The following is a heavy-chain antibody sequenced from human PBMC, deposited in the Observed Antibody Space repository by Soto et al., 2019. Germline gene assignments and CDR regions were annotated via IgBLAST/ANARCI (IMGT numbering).Heavy chain of an antibody. D-gene: IGHD6-19*01. V-gene: IGHV1-2*02. Sequence: ASVKVSCKXSGYTFTGYYMHWVRQAPGQGLEWMGWINPNSGGTNYAQKFQGRVTMTRDTSISTAYMELSRLRSDDTAVYYCARVRRAIAVVFYWGQGTLVTVSS. J-gene: IGHJ4*02. CDR1: GYTFTGYY. CDR2: INPNSGGT. CDR3: ARVRRAIAVVFY.